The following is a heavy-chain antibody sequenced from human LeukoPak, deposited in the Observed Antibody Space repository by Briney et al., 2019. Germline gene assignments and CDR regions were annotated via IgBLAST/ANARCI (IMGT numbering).Heavy chain of an antibody. Sequence: GGSLRLSCAAPGFTFRRYAMSWVRQAPGKGLEWVSDICGSGGSTYYADSAKGRFTISRDNSKNTLYLQMNSLRAEDTAVYCCAKDGTAMVLYYFDYWGQRTLVSGSS. CDR3: AKDGTAMVLYYFDY. J-gene: IGHJ4*02. CDR1: GFTFRRYA. CDR2: ICGSGGST. D-gene: IGHD5-18*01. V-gene: IGHV3-23*01.